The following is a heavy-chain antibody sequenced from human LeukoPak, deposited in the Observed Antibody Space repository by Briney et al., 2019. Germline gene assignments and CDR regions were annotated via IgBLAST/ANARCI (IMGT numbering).Heavy chain of an antibody. J-gene: IGHJ4*02. D-gene: IGHD3-10*01. V-gene: IGHV3-30*02. Sequence: PGGSLRLSCAASGFTFINFDMYWVRQAPGKGLEWVAFIRYDGSNEYYADSVKGRFTISRDNAKNSLYLQMNSLRAEDTAVYYCARNRGYGSADYWGQGTLVTVSS. CDR2: IRYDGSNE. CDR3: ARNRGYGSADY. CDR1: GFTFINFD.